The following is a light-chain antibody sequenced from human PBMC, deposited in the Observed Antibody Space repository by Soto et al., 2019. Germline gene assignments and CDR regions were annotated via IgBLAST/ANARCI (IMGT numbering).Light chain of an antibody. J-gene: IGLJ2*01. Sequence: QSVLTQPPSVSGAPGQRVTISCTGSSSNIGAGYDVHWYQQLPGTAPKLLIYGNSNRPSGVPDRFSGSKSGTSASLAITGLQAEDEADYYCQSYDSSLSAVVFGRGTKLNVL. CDR3: QSYDSSLSAVV. V-gene: IGLV1-40*01. CDR2: GNS. CDR1: SSNIGAGYD.